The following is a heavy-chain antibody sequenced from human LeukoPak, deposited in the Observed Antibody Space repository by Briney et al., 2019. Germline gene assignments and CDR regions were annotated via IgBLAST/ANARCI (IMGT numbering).Heavy chain of an antibody. D-gene: IGHD6-13*01. CDR2: INTNTGNP. J-gene: IGHJ2*01. Sequence: ASVKVSCKASGYTFTSYAMNWVRQAPGQGLEWMGWINTNTGNPTYAQGFTGRFVFSLDTSVSTAYLQISSLKAEDTAVYYCARDQVAAAGTHWYFDLWGRGTLVTVSS. CDR3: ARDQVAAAGTHWYFDL. CDR1: GYTFTSYA. V-gene: IGHV7-4-1*02.